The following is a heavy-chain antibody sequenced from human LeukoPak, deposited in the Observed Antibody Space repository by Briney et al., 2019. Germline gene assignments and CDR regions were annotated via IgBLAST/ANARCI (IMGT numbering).Heavy chain of an antibody. CDR1: GFTFSSYA. D-gene: IGHD6-13*01. CDR3: ARVGQYSSSPFYYMDV. V-gene: IGHV3-30*04. J-gene: IGHJ6*03. CDR2: ISYDGSNK. Sequence: PGGSLRLSCAASGFTFSSYAMHWVRQAPGRGLEWVAVISYDGSNKYYADSVKGRFTISRDNSKNTLYLQMNSLRAEDTAVYYCARVGQYSSSPFYYMDVWGKGTTVTVSS.